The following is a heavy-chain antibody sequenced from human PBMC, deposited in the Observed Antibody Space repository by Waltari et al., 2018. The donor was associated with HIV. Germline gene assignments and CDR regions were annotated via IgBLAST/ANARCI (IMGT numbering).Heavy chain of an antibody. D-gene: IGHD3-22*01. Sequence: EVQLVESGGGLVKPGGSLRLSCAASGFTFRHAWLSWVRQAPGKGLEWVGRIKSKTDGGTTDYAAPVKGRFTISRDDSKNTLYLQMNSLKTEDTAVYYCTTAYYYDSSGYYSVFDYWGQGTLVTVSS. J-gene: IGHJ4*02. V-gene: IGHV3-15*01. CDR3: TTAYYYDSSGYYSVFDY. CDR1: GFTFRHAW. CDR2: IKSKTDGGTT.